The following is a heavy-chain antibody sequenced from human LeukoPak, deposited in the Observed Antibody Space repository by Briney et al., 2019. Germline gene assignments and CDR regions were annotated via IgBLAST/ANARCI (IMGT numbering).Heavy chain of an antibody. CDR2: IYYSGST. V-gene: IGHV4-31*03. CDR3: ATRNYDSSFDY. Sequence: SETLSLTCTVSGGSISSGGYYWSWIRQHPGKGLEWIGYIYYSGSTYYNPSLKSRVTISVDTSKNQFSLKLSSVTAADTAVYYCATRNYDSSFDYWGQGTLVTVSS. CDR1: GGSISSGGYY. J-gene: IGHJ4*02. D-gene: IGHD3-3*01.